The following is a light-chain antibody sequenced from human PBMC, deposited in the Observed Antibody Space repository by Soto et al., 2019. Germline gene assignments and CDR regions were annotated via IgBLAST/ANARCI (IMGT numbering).Light chain of an antibody. J-gene: IGKJ2*01. CDR2: GAS. CDR3: QQFGNSPYT. Sequence: DVVMTQSPLSLPVTLGQPASISCRSSQSLVYSDGNTYLNWFQQKPGQTPRLLIYGASSRATGIPDRFSGSGSGTDFTLTISRLEPEDFAVYYCQQFGNSPYTFGQGTKLDIK. V-gene: IGKV2-30*01. CDR1: QSLVYSDGNTY.